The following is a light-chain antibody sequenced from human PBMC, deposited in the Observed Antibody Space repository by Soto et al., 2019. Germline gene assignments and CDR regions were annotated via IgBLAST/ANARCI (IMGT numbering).Light chain of an antibody. V-gene: IGKV3-15*01. CDR1: QSVSSN. CDR2: GAS. Sequence: EIGMTQSPATLSLSPGERATLSFMAIQSVSSNLAWYQQKPGQAPRLLIYGASTRATGIPARFSGSGSGTEFTLTISSLQSEDFAVYYCQQYNNWPPLTFGGGTKVDIK. J-gene: IGKJ4*01. CDR3: QQYNNWPPLT.